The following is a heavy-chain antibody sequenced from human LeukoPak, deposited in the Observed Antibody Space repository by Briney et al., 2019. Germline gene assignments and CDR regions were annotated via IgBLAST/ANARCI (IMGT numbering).Heavy chain of an antibody. V-gene: IGHV4-59*01. CDR1: GGSISSYY. J-gene: IGHJ3*02. CDR3: ARARMGTDAFDI. CDR2: IYYSGST. D-gene: IGHD5-24*01. Sequence: SETLSLTCTVSGGSISSYYWSWIRQPPGKGLEWIGYIYYSGSTNYNPSLKSRVTISVDTSKNQFSLKLSSVTAADTAVYYCARARMGTDAFDIWGQGTMVTVSS.